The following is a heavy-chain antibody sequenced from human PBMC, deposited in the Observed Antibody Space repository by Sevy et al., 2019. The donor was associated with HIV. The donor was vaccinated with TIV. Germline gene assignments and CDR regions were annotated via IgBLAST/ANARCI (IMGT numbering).Heavy chain of an antibody. V-gene: IGHV1-46*02. D-gene: IGHD3-3*01. Sequence: ASVKVSCKASGYTFNNYYMHWVRQAPGQGLEWMGIINPTGGSTSYPQKFQGRVTITRDTSTSTVYMELSSLRSEDTAVYYCARDLTIFGVIPDYWGQGTLVTVSS. CDR1: GYTFNNYY. J-gene: IGHJ4*02. CDR2: INPTGGST. CDR3: ARDLTIFGVIPDY.